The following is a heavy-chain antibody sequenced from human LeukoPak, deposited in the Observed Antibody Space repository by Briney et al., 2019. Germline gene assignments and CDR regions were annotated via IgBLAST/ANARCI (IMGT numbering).Heavy chain of an antibody. D-gene: IGHD6-13*01. CDR3: ARDPRGYSSSFFNY. CDR2: INTNTGNP. V-gene: IGHV7-4-1*02. CDR1: GYSFTSYG. J-gene: IGHJ4*02. Sequence: ASVKVSCKASGYSFTSYGISWVRQAPGQGLEWMGWINTNTGNPTYAQGFTGRFVFSLDTSVSTAYLQISSLKAEDTAVYYCARDPRGYSSSFFNYWGQGTLVTVSS.